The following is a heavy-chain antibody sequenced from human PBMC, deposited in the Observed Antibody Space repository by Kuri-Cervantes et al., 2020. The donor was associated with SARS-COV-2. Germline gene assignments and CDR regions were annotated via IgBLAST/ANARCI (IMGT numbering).Heavy chain of an antibody. Sequence: SVKVSCKASGYSVTVHYIHWVRQAPGQGLEWMGGIIPILGIANYAQKFQGRLTMTEDRSTDTAYMELSSLRSEDTAVYYCAAALDSSSWFDYWGQGTLVTVSS. CDR3: AAALDSSSWFDY. CDR2: IIPILGIA. D-gene: IGHD6-13*01. J-gene: IGHJ5*01. V-gene: IGHV1-69*10. CDR1: GYSVTVHY.